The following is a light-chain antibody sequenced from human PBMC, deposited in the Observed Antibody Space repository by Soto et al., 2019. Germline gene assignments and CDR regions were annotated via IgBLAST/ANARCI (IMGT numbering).Light chain of an antibody. V-gene: IGKV3-20*01. Sequence: EVMLSQSPGTLSLYQGERATLSCRASQSISSGYLAWYQQKPGQAPRLLIYGASSRATGIPDRFSGSGSETDFTLTISRLEPEDFAVYYCQRYGTSLTWTFGQGSKV. J-gene: IGKJ1*01. CDR2: GAS. CDR1: QSISSGY. CDR3: QRYGTSLTWT.